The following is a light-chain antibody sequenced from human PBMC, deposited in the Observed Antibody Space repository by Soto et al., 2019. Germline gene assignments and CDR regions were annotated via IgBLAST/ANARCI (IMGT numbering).Light chain of an antibody. J-gene: IGLJ3*02. CDR3: ATWDTNLSAV. CDR2: GND. CDR1: TSNIGHNY. V-gene: IGLV1-51*01. Sequence: QSVLTQPPSVSAAPGQTVTISCSGGTSNIGHNYVSWYQQLPGTAPTLLIYGNDKRPPGIPDRFSGSKSGTSATLAITGLQTGDEADYYCATWDTNLSAVFGGGTKLTVL.